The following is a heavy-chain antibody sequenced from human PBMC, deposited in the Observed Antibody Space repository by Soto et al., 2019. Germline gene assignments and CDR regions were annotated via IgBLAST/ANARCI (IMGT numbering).Heavy chain of an antibody. V-gene: IGHV4-4*02. Sequence: QVHLQESGPGLVEPSATLSLTCAVSGASIGSGGWWSWVRQPPGKGLEWIAEIFHDGNTNYSPSLKSRVTISVDKSQNQFSLNVYSVTAADTAVYYCARHEGWTGPDQWGQGTLVTVSS. J-gene: IGHJ5*02. CDR2: IFHDGNT. CDR3: ARHEGWTGPDQ. D-gene: IGHD2-8*02. CDR1: GASIGSGGW.